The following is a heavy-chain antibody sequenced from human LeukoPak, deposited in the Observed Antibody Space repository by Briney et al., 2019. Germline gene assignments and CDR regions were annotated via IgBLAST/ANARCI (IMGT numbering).Heavy chain of an antibody. J-gene: IGHJ3*02. Sequence: SLTCTVSGGSISSRGYYWSWIRQPAGKGLEWIGRIYKSGSTNYNPSLKRRVTMSIDKSKNKFSRKERYVKAGGTTVYYCARVIRRDGYNYEGFDIWGQGTMVTVSS. CDR1: GGSISSRGYY. D-gene: IGHD5-24*01. CDR3: ARVIRRDGYNYEGFDI. CDR2: IYKSGST. V-gene: IGHV4-61*02.